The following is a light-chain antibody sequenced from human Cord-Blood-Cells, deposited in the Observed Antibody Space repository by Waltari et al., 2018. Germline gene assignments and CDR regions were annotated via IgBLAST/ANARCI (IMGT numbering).Light chain of an antibody. J-gene: IGKJ3*01. V-gene: IGKV3-20*01. CDR1: QSVSSSY. CDR2: GAS. CDR3: QQYGSSLL. Sequence: EIVFTQSPGTMSLSPGERATLSCRASQSVSSSYLGWYQQKPGQAPRLLIYGASSRATGIPDRFSGSGSGTDFTLTISRLEPEDFAVYYCQQYGSSLLFGPGTKVDIK.